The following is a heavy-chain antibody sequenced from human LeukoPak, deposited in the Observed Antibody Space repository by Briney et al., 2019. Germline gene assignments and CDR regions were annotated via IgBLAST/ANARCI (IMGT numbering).Heavy chain of an antibody. Sequence: SETLSLTCTVSGGSINSGDYFWTWIRQPAGKGLEWIGRIYTSGSTNYNPSLKSRVTMSVDTSKNQFSLKLSSVTAADTAVYYCARVGGDAFDIWGQGTMVTVSS. CDR2: IYTSGST. V-gene: IGHV4-61*02. CDR3: ARVGGDAFDI. D-gene: IGHD3-16*01. J-gene: IGHJ3*02. CDR1: GGSINSGDYF.